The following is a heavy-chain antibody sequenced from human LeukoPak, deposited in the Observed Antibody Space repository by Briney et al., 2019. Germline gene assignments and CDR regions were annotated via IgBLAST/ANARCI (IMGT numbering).Heavy chain of an antibody. V-gene: IGHV4-34*01. CDR3: ARLGYSSSWSNRYNWFDP. CDR1: GGSFSGYY. J-gene: IGHJ5*02. D-gene: IGHD6-13*01. Sequence: SETLSLICAVYGGSFSGYYWSWIRQPPGKGLEWIGEINHSGSTNYNPSLKSRVTISVDTSKNQFSLKLSSVTAADTAVYYCARLGYSSSWSNRYNWFDPWGQGTLVTVSS. CDR2: INHSGST.